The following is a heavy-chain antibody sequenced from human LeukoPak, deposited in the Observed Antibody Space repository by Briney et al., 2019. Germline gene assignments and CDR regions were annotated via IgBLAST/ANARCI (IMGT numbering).Heavy chain of an antibody. J-gene: IGHJ4*02. CDR3: ATDYGGRYFDY. CDR1: GFTFSKYD. V-gene: IGHV3-23*01. D-gene: IGHD4-23*01. CDR2: ISASGGSA. Sequence: GGSLRLSCVASGFTFSKYDMSWVRQAPGKGLEWVSVISASGGSAYHADSVKGRFNISRDNLENTVYLQMDSLRAEDTAIYYCATDYGGRYFDYWGQGTLVTVSS.